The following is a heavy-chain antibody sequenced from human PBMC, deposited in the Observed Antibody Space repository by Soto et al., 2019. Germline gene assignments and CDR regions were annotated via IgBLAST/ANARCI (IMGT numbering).Heavy chain of an antibody. J-gene: IGHJ6*03. Sequence: SETLSLTCAVYGGSFSCYYWSWIRQPPGKGLEWIGEINHSGSTNYNPSLKSRVTISVDTSKNQFSLKLSSVTAADTAVYYCARGRKIAARAYYYYMDVWGKGTTVTVSS. V-gene: IGHV4-34*01. CDR1: GGSFSCYY. CDR3: ARGRKIAARAYYYYMDV. D-gene: IGHD6-6*01. CDR2: INHSGST.